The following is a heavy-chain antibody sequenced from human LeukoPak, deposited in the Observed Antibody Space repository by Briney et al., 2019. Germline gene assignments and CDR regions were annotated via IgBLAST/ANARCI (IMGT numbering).Heavy chain of an antibody. V-gene: IGHV1-2*02. CDR1: GYTFTDYY. J-gene: IGHJ4*02. D-gene: IGHD6-13*01. CDR2: INPKSGGT. CDR3: ARDGQGAGKTFDY. Sequence: GASVKVSCKASGYTFTDYYMHWVRQAPGQGLEWMGWINPKSGGTKYAQKFQGRVTMTRDTSISTAYMDLNRLRSDDTAVYYCARDGQGAGKTFDYWGQGTLVTVSS.